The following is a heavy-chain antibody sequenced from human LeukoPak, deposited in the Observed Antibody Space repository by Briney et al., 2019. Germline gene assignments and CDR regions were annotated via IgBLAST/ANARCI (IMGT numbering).Heavy chain of an antibody. J-gene: IGHJ4*02. Sequence: SETLSLTCSVSGGSIAVNHYYWGWIRQPPGKGLEWIGYIYYSGSTNYNPSLKSRVTISVDTSKNQFSLKLSSVTAADTAVYYCAGLILGISGIYFDYWGQGTLVTVSS. CDR1: GGSIAVNHYY. D-gene: IGHD3-3*01. CDR2: IYYSGST. CDR3: AGLILGISGIYFDY. V-gene: IGHV4-61*05.